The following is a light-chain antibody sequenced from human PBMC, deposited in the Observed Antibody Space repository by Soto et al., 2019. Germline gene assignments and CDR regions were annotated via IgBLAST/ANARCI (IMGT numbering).Light chain of an antibody. J-gene: IGKJ1*01. CDR3: LQDDSFPWT. V-gene: IGKV1-6*01. Sequence: AIQMTQSPSSLSASVGDRVTITCRASQGIRNDLGWYQQKPGKAPKLLIYGASTLQSGVPSRFSGSGTGTDFTLTISNLQPEDFATYYCLQDDSFPWTFGQGTKVEVK. CDR1: QGIRND. CDR2: GAS.